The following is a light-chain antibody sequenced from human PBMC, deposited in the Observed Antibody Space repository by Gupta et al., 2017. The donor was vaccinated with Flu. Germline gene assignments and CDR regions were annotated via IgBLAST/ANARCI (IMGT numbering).Light chain of an antibody. CDR3: DSRDSSGNLWV. Sequence: SSELTQDPAVSVALGQTVRTTCKGDSLRSYYANWYQQKPGQAPILVIYGKNNRPSGIPDRFSGSSSGNTASLTITGAQAEDEADYYCDSRDSSGNLWVFGTGTKVTVL. CDR1: SLRSYY. CDR2: GKN. J-gene: IGLJ1*01. V-gene: IGLV3-19*01.